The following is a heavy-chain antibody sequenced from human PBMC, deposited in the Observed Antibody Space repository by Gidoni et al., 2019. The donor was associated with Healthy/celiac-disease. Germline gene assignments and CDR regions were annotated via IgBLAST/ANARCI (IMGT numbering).Heavy chain of an antibody. J-gene: IGHJ4*02. Sequence: QVQLVQSGAEVKTPVSSVRVSCRASRRPFSSYAIIWVRQAPAQGLVWMGGIIPIFGTANYAQKVQGRVTITADESTSTAYMELSRLRCEDTAEYYWARDQWLAAGGRPPRRFDYWGQGTLVTVSS. D-gene: IGHD6-13*01. CDR2: IIPIFGTA. CDR3: ARDQWLAAGGRPPRRFDY. V-gene: IGHV1-69*01. CDR1: RRPFSSYA.